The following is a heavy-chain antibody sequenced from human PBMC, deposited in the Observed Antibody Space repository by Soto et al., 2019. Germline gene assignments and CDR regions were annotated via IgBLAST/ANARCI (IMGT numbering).Heavy chain of an antibody. V-gene: IGHV3-23*01. D-gene: IGHD3-10*01. J-gene: IGHJ4*02. CDR1: GFTFSSYS. CDR2: FSTGGDGGTT. CDR3: AKKVNSGPGSQFFDY. Sequence: PGGSLRLSCAASGFTFSSYSMSWVRQAPGKGLEWVSGFSTGGDGGTTYYADSVKGRFTISRDNSKNTLFLQMNSLRAEDTAIYYCAKKVNSGPGSQFFDYWGQGTPVTVSS.